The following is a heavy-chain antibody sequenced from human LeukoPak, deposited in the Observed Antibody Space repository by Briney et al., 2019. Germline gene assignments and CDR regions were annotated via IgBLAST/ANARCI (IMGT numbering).Heavy chain of an antibody. CDR3: AREGSSWALYYYMDV. CDR1: GYSFTSHY. D-gene: IGHD6-6*01. CDR2: VNPSGSST. Sequence: ASVKVSCKASGYSFTSHYMHWVRQAPGQGLEWLGLVNPSGSSTLYAQKFQGRVTMTRDMSTTTDYMELSSLRSEDTAVYYCAREGSSWALYYYMDVWGKGTTVTVSS. J-gene: IGHJ6*03. V-gene: IGHV1-46*01.